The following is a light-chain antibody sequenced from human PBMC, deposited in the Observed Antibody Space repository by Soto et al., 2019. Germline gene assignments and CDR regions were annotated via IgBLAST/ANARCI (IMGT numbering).Light chain of an antibody. CDR1: QTISSW. Sequence: DIQMTQSPSTLSGSVGDRVTITCRASQTISSWLAWYQQKPGKAPKLLIYKASTLKSGAPSRFSGSGSGTEFTLTISSLQPDDFATYYCPHYNSYSEAFGQGTKVELK. CDR3: PHYNSYSEA. V-gene: IGKV1-5*03. J-gene: IGKJ1*01. CDR2: KAS.